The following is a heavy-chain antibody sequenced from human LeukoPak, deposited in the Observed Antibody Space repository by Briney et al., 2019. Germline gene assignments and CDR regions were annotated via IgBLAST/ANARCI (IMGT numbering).Heavy chain of an antibody. J-gene: IGHJ4*02. Sequence: ASVQVSCKASGCTFTSYGISWVRQAPGQGLEGMGWTSAYNGNTNYAQKLQGRVTMTTDTPTSTAYMELRSLRSDDTAVYYCARVGTVVTGDYWGQGTLVTVSS. V-gene: IGHV1-18*01. CDR1: GCTFTSYG. CDR2: TSAYNGNT. D-gene: IGHD4-23*01. CDR3: ARVGTVVTGDY.